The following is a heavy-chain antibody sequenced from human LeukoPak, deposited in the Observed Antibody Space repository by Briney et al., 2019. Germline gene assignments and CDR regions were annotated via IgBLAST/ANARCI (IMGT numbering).Heavy chain of an antibody. CDR2: IKQDGSEK. CDR3: AVGAGSLI. V-gene: IGHV3-7*01. D-gene: IGHD1-26*01. Sequence: GGSLRLSCAASGFTFSTYWMSWVRQAQRKGLEWVANIKQDGSEKYYVDSVKGRFTISRDNAKNSLYLQMNSLRAEDTAVYYCAVGAGSLIWGQGTLVTVSS. CDR1: GFTFSTYW. J-gene: IGHJ4*02.